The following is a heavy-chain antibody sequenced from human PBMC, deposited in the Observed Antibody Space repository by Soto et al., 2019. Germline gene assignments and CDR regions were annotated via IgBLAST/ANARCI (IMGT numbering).Heavy chain of an antibody. V-gene: IGHV1-46*01. J-gene: IGHJ3*02. CDR2: INPSGGST. CDR1: GYTFTSYY. D-gene: IGHD3-10*01. CDR3: ARDRYYYGSDGAFDI. Sequence: VASVKVSCKASGYTFTSYYMHWVRQAPGQGLEWMGIINPSGGSTNYAQKLQGRVAMTRDTSTSTVYMELNSLRSDDTAVYYCARDRYYYGSDGAFDIWGQGTMVTVSS.